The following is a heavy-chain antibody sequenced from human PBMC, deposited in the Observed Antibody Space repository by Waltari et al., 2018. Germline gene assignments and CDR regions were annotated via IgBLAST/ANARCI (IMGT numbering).Heavy chain of an antibody. V-gene: IGHV4-39*01. Sequence: QLQLQESGPGLVKPSETLSLTCTVSGGSISSSSYYWGWIRQPPGKGLVWIGSIYYSGSTYYNPSLKSRVTISVDTSKNQFSLKLSSVTAADTAVYYCARLGDRSYYYYYMDVWGKGTTVTVSS. J-gene: IGHJ6*03. CDR2: IYYSGST. D-gene: IGHD3-3*01. CDR1: GGSISSSSYY. CDR3: ARLGDRSYYYYYMDV.